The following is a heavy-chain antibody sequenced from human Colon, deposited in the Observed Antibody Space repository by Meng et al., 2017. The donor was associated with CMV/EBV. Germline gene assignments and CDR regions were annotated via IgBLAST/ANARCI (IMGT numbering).Heavy chain of an antibody. J-gene: IGHJ5*02. CDR2: INHSGST. CDR1: GGSFSGYY. D-gene: IGHD2-8*01. V-gene: IGHV4-34*01. CDR3: ARGARNVTSIIIVRTDWFDP. Sequence: GSLRLSCAVYGGSFSGYYWSWLRQPPGKGLEWIGEINHSGSTNYNPSLKSRVTISVDTSKNQFSLKLSTVTAADAAVYYCARGARNVTSIIIVRTDWFDPWGQGTLVTVSS.